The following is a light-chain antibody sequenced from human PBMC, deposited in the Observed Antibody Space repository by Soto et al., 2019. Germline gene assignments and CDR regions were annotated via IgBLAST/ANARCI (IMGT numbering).Light chain of an antibody. J-gene: IGKJ1*01. CDR3: QQYGSSHT. V-gene: IGKV3-20*01. Sequence: EIVLTQSPGTLSLSPGERATLSCRASQSVSRSYLAWYQQKPGQAPRLLIYGASSKATGIPDRFSGSGSGTDFTLTISRLEPEDVAVYYCQQYGSSHTFGQGTKVEIK. CDR1: QSVSRSY. CDR2: GAS.